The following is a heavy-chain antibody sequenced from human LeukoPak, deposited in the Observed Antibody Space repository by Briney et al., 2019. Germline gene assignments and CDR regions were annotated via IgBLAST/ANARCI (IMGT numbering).Heavy chain of an antibody. Sequence: ASVKVSCKASGYTFTGHYMHWVRQAPGQGFEWMAIINPDGTATSHSQKFQGRLSMTRDPSTSTVYLELSRLTSEDTAIYYCTTAADQYFDYWGQGSLVAVSP. J-gene: IGHJ4*02. V-gene: IGHV1-46*01. CDR2: INPDGTAT. CDR1: GYTFTGHY. D-gene: IGHD2-2*01. CDR3: TTAADQYFDY.